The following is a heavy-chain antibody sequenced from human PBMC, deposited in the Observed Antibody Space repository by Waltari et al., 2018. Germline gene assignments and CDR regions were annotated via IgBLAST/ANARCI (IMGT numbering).Heavy chain of an antibody. J-gene: IGHJ5*02. D-gene: IGHD3-10*01. CDR3: VREVPLGGAWFDL. Sequence: EVKLVESGGGLARPGGSLRLSCVTSGFSFDSYEMNWVRQAPGRGLECISYISETGNSKYYTDSVKGRFSISRDNTKNSLYLQMNALRVEDTAVYYCVREVPLGGAWFDLWGQGTLVTVSS. V-gene: IGHV3-48*03. CDR1: GFSFDSYE. CDR2: ISETGNSK.